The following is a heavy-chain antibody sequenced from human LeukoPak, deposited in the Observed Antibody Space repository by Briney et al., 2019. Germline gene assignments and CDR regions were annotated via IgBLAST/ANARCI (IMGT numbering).Heavy chain of an antibody. J-gene: IGHJ6*02. Sequence: ASVNVSFKASGGTFSSYAISWVRQAPGQGLEWMGGIIPIFGTANYAQKFQGRVTITADESTSTAYMELSSLRSEDTAVYYCARDLSPIFGPVGLYGMDVWGQGTTVTVSS. CDR2: IIPIFGTA. V-gene: IGHV1-69*13. CDR3: ARDLSPIFGPVGLYGMDV. D-gene: IGHD3/OR15-3a*01. CDR1: GGTFSSYA.